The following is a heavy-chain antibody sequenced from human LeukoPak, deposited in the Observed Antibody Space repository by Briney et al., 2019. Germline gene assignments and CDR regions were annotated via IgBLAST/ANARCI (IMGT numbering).Heavy chain of an antibody. D-gene: IGHD3-9*01. CDR3: ARLRYLGGYMDV. Sequence: SETLSLTCTVSGGSISSSSYYWSWIRQPPGKGLEWFGYIYYSGSTNYNPSLKSRVTISIDTSKNQFSLRLSSVTAADTAVYYCARLRYLGGYMDVWGKGTTVTISS. J-gene: IGHJ6*03. CDR1: GGSISSSSYY. V-gene: IGHV4-61*01. CDR2: IYYSGST.